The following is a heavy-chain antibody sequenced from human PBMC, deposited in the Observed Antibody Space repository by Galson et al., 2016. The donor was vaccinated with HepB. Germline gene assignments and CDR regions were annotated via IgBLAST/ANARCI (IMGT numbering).Heavy chain of an antibody. CDR1: GFTFSNYA. D-gene: IGHD1-26*01. J-gene: IGHJ1*01. V-gene: IGHV3-30-3*01. CDR2: ISHDGNTK. CDR3: ARVKVPGTEDLQP. Sequence: SLRLSCAASGFTFSNYAMHWVRQAPGKGLEWVAVISHDGNTKYYTDSVEGRFTISTDNSKNTLNLGMNSLRPEHTAVYYCARVKVPGTEDLQPWGQGTLVTVSS.